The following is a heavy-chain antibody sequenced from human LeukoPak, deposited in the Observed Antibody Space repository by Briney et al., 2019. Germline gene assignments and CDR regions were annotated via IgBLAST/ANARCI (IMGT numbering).Heavy chain of an antibody. J-gene: IGHJ4*02. CDR2: IYYSGST. Sequence: SQTLSLTCTVSGGSISSGSYYWGWIRQPPGKGLEWIGSIYYSGSTYYNPSLKSRVTISVDTSKNQFSLKLSSVTAADTAVYYCARDRRDAIDYWGQGTLVTVSS. CDR1: GGSISSGSYY. V-gene: IGHV4-39*07. CDR3: ARDRRDAIDY.